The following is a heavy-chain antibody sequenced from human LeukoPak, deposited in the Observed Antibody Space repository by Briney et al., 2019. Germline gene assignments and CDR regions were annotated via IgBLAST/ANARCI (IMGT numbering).Heavy chain of an antibody. CDR2: ISSSSSYI. Sequence: GGSLRLSCAASGFTVSSNYMSWVRQAPGKGLEWVSSISSSSSYIYYADSVKGRFTISRDNAKNSLYLQMNSLRAEDTAVYYCARDIVVVPAAIRGDGMDVWGQGTTVTVSS. J-gene: IGHJ6*02. D-gene: IGHD2-2*02. CDR3: ARDIVVVPAAIRGDGMDV. V-gene: IGHV3-21*01. CDR1: GFTVSSNY.